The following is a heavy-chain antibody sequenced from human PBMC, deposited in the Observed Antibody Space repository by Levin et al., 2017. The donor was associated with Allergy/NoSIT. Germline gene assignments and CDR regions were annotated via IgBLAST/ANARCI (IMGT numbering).Heavy chain of an antibody. CDR2: INHSGST. V-gene: IGHV4-34*01. Sequence: PSETLSLTCAVYGGSFSGYYWSWIRQPPGKGLEWIGEINHSGSTNYNPSLKSRVTISVDTSKNQFSLKLSSVTAADTAVYYCATHLTGTYYYYGMDVWGQGTTVTVSS. J-gene: IGHJ6*02. CDR1: GGSFSGYY. D-gene: IGHD1-20*01. CDR3: ATHLTGTYYYYGMDV.